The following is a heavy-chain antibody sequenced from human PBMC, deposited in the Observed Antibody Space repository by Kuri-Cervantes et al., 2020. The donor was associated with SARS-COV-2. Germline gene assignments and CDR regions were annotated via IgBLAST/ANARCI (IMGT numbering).Heavy chain of an antibody. D-gene: IGHD6-13*01. CDR1: GGSVSSGSYY. V-gene: IGHV4-61*01. CDR2: IYYSGST. CDR3: ARNIAAAGRIFDY. Sequence: SETLSLTCTVSGGSVSSGSYYWSWIRQPPGKGLEWIGYIYYSGSTNYNPSLKSRVTILVDTSKNQFSLQLNSVTPEDTAVYYCARNIAAAGRIFDYWGQGTLVTVSS. J-gene: IGHJ4*02.